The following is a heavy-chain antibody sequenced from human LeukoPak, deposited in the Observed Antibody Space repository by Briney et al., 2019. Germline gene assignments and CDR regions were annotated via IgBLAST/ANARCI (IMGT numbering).Heavy chain of an antibody. CDR1: GFTFSSYA. CDR3: AKDTYYYDSSGYYSFDY. CDR2: ISGSGGST. V-gene: IGHV3-23*01. D-gene: IGHD3-22*01. Sequence: GGSLRLSCAASGFTFSSYAMSWVRQAPGKELEWVSAISGSGGSTYYADSVKGRSTISRDNSKNTLYLQMNSLRAEDTAVYYCAKDTYYYDSSGYYSFDYWGQGTLVTVSS. J-gene: IGHJ4*02.